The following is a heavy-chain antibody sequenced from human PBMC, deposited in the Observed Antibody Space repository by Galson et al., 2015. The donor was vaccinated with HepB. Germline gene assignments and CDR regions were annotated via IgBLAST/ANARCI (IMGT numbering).Heavy chain of an antibody. V-gene: IGHV1-8*01. J-gene: IGHJ6*03. D-gene: IGHD3-3*01. CDR3: ARGEARSYYDFWSGYYGAYYYYYMDV. Sequence: QSGAEVKKPGASVKVSCKASGYTFTSYDINWVRQATGQGLEWMGWMNPNSGNTGYAQKFQGRVTMTRNTSISTAYMELSSLRSEDTAVYYCARGEARSYYDFWSGYYGAYYYYYMDVWGKGTTVTVSS. CDR2: MNPNSGNT. CDR1: GYTFTSYD.